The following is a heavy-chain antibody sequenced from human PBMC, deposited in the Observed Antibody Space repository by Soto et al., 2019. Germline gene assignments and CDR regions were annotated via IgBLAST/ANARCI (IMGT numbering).Heavy chain of an antibody. Sequence: GGSLRLSCAASGFTFSSYWIHWGRQVPEKGLVWVSRINSDGSITNYADAVKGRFTISRDNVKNTLYLQMNSLRAEDTAVYYCVRYSRSVGGSYRPDYWGQGTLVTVSS. V-gene: IGHV3-74*01. D-gene: IGHD3-16*02. CDR1: GFTFSSYW. J-gene: IGHJ4*02. CDR3: VRYSRSVGGSYRPDY. CDR2: INSDGSIT.